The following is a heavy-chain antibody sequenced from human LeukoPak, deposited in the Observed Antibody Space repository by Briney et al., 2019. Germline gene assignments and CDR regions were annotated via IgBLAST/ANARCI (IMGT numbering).Heavy chain of an antibody. D-gene: IGHD6-19*01. CDR1: GFTFGSYG. V-gene: IGHV3-30*02. Sequence: GGSLRLSCAASGFTFGSYGMHWVRQAPGKGLEWVAFIRYDGSNKYYADSVKGRFTISRDNSKNTLYLQMNSLRAEDTAVYYCARKSSSGWYLDYWGQGTLVTVSS. CDR2: IRYDGSNK. CDR3: ARKSSSGWYLDY. J-gene: IGHJ4*02.